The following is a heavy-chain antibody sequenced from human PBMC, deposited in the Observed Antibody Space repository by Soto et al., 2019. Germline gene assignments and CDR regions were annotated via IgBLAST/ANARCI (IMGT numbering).Heavy chain of an antibody. D-gene: IGHD3-22*01. CDR2: IKSKANNYAT. CDR3: TTDPVTMIVVVPSSG. V-gene: IGHV3-73*01. CDR1: GFTFSGSA. Sequence: PGGSLRLSCAASGFTFSGSAMHWVRQSSGKGLEWVGRIKSKANNYATAYAASVTGRFTVSRDDSKNTTYLQMNSLKTEDTAVYYCTTDPVTMIVVVPSSGWGQGTLVTVSS. J-gene: IGHJ4*02.